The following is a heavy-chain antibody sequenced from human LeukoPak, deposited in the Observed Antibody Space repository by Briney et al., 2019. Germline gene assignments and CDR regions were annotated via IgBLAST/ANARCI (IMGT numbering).Heavy chain of an antibody. Sequence: GGSLRLSCAASGFTFSSYWMSWVRQAPGKGLEWVANVKQDGSEKYYVDSVRGRFTISRENARNSLYLQMNSLRAEDTAVYYRARNLGASSWFGFDYWGQGTLVTVSS. CDR2: VKQDGSEK. J-gene: IGHJ4*02. D-gene: IGHD6-13*01. CDR3: ARNLGASSWFGFDY. CDR1: GFTFSSYW. V-gene: IGHV3-7*01.